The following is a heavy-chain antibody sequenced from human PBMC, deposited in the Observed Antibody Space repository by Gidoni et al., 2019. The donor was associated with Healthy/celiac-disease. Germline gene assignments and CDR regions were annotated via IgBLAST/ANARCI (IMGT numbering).Heavy chain of an antibody. D-gene: IGHD3-10*01. CDR3: AKVGKGYYYYMDV. V-gene: IGHV3-9*01. Sequence: EVQMVESGGRLVQPGRPLRLSCAAPGFTFDDYAMHWVRQAPGKGLEWVSGMSWNSDSIDYADSMKGRFTISRDNAKNSLYLQMNSLRPEDTALYYCAKVGKGYYYYMDVWGKGTTVTVSS. J-gene: IGHJ6*03. CDR1: GFTFDDYA. CDR2: MSWNSDSI.